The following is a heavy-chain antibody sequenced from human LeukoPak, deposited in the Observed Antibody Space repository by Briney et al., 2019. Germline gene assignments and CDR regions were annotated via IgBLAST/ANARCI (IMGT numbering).Heavy chain of an antibody. V-gene: IGHV4-4*07. D-gene: IGHD1-1*01. J-gene: IGHJ4*02. Sequence: SETLSLTCTVSGGSISSYYWSWIRQPAGKGLEWIGRIYTSGSTNYNPSLKSRVTMSVDTSKNQFSLKLSSVTAADTAVYYCARGPTVEYNWNDVGVGGRRGEPLFDYWGQGTLVTVSS. CDR1: GGSISSYY. CDR2: IYTSGST. CDR3: ARGPTVEYNWNDVGVGGRRGEPLFDY.